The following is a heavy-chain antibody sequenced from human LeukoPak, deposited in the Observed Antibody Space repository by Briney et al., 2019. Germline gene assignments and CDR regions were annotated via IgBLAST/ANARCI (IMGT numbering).Heavy chain of an antibody. V-gene: IGHV3-53*01. CDR2: IYSGGGT. CDR1: GFTFSSYA. J-gene: IGHJ4*02. CDR3: ARGIGSQFDY. Sequence: GGSLRLSCAASGFTFSSYAMSWVRQAPGKGLEWVSVIYSGGGTYYADAVKGRFTISRDNSKNTVYLQMNSLRAEDTAVYYCARGIGSQFDYWGQGTLVTVSS.